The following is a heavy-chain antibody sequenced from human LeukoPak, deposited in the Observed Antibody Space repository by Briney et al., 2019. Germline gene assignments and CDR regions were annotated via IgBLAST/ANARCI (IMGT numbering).Heavy chain of an antibody. CDR1: GYTFTGSY. J-gene: IGHJ5*02. CDR2: INPNSGGT. CDR3: ARKGCTGDCYRFDP. Sequence: ASVKVSCKASGYTFTGSYMYWVRQAPGQGLEWMGWINPNSGGTNYAQKFQGRVTMTRDTSISTAYMELSRLRSDDTAVYYCARKGCTGDCYRFDPWGQGTLVTVSS. D-gene: IGHD2-21*02. V-gene: IGHV1-2*02.